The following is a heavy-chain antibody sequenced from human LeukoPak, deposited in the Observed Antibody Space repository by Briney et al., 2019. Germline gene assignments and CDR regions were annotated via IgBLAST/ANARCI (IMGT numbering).Heavy chain of an antibody. CDR1: GFTFSSYA. CDR3: AKDGSYSGSYLPDY. J-gene: IGHJ4*02. D-gene: IGHD1-26*01. V-gene: IGHV3-30*18. Sequence: GMSLRLSCVASGFTFSSYAMHWVRQTPGKGLEWVAVISYDGSYKEYAGSVKGRFTISRDNSENTLYLQMNSLRPDDTAVYYCAKDGSYSGSYLPDYWGQGTPVTVSS. CDR2: ISYDGSYK.